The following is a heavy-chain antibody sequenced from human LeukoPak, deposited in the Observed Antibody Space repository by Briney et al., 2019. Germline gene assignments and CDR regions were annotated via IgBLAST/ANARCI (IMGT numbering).Heavy chain of an antibody. J-gene: IGHJ4*02. CDR1: GGSISSGSYY. D-gene: IGHD6-19*01. CDR3: ARDRSIGRFRYYFDY. CDR2: IYTSGST. V-gene: IGHV4-61*02. Sequence: SETLSLTCTVSGGSISSGSYYWSWIRQPAGKGLEWIGRIYTSGSTNYNPSLKSRVTISVDTSKNQFSLKLSSVTAADTAVYYCARDRSIGRFRYYFDYWGQGTLVTVSS.